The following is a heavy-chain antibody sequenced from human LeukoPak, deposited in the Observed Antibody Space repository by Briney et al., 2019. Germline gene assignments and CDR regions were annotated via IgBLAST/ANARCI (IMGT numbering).Heavy chain of an antibody. CDR2: ISGDGTTT. CDR1: GFTFGNYF. D-gene: IGHD2-15*01. Sequence: GGSLRLSCAASGFTFGNYFMQWVRQAPGKGLVWVSRISGDGTTTIYADSVKGRFTISRDNAKNTLYLQMNSLRDDDTAVYYCSRRVDSTRWFDPWGQGTLVTVSS. V-gene: IGHV3-74*01. CDR3: SRRVDSTRWFDP. J-gene: IGHJ5*02.